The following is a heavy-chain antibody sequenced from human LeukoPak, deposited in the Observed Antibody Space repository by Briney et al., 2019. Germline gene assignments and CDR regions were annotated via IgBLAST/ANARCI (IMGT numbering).Heavy chain of an antibody. V-gene: IGHV3-23*01. Sequence: GGSLRLSCAASGLTFSSYPMTWVRQAPGKGLEWVSAISGGGGSTHYADSVKGRFTISRDNSKNTLYLQMNSLRAEDTAVYYCAREDGAAVAGSWYFDLWGRGTLVTVSS. CDR2: ISGGGGST. D-gene: IGHD6-19*01. CDR1: GLTFSSYP. J-gene: IGHJ2*01. CDR3: AREDGAAVAGSWYFDL.